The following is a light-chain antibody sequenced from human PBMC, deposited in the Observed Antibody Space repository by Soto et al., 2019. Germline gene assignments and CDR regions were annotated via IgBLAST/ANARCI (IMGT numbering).Light chain of an antibody. J-gene: IGLJ2*01. CDR2: GNS. V-gene: IGLV1-40*01. CDR3: QSYDSSLSGSV. Sequence: QSVLTRPPSVSGAPGQRVTISCTGSSSNIGAGYDVHWYQQLPGTAPKLLIYGNSNRPSGVPDRFSGSKSGTSASLAITGLQAEDEADHYCQSYDSSLSGSVFGGGTKLTVL. CDR1: SSNIGAGYD.